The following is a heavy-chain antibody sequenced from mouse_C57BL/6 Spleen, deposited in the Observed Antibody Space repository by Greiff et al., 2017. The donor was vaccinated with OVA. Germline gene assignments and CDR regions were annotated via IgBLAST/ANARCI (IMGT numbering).Heavy chain of an antibody. D-gene: IGHD1-1*01. CDR1: GYTFTSSW. J-gene: IGHJ2*01. CDR2: IHPNSGST. V-gene: IGHV1-64*01. CDR3: ARSPYYGSPYFDY. Sequence: VQLQQPGAELVKPGASVKLSCKASGYTFTSSWMHWVKQRPGQGLEWIGMIHPNSGSTNYNEKFKSKATLTVDKSSSTAYMQLSSLTSEDSAVYYCARSPYYGSPYFDYWGQGTTLTVSS.